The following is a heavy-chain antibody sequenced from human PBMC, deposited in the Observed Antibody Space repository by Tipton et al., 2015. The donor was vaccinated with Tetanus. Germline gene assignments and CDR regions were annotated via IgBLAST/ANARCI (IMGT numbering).Heavy chain of an antibody. J-gene: IGHJ3*02. CDR2: VHYSGST. V-gene: IGHV4-59*01. CDR3: ARIGWLQQNKPAFDI. CDR1: GGSISSYY. Sequence: TLSLTCTVSGGSISSYYWTWIRQPPGRGLEWIGYVHYSGSTNYSPTLRSRVTRSVDTSKNQFSLKLSSVTAADTDVYYCARIGWLQQNKPAFDIWGQGTVVTVSS. D-gene: IGHD6-19*01.